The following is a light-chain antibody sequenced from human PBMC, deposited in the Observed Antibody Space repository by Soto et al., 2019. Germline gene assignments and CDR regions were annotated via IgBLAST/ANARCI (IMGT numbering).Light chain of an antibody. CDR2: DVS. CDR3: SSYTSSSTLYV. J-gene: IGLJ1*01. Sequence: QSALTQPASVSGSPGQSITISCTGTSSDVGGYNYVSWYQQHPVKAPKLMIYDVSNRPSGVSNRFSGSKSGNTASLTISGLQAEDEADYYCSSYTSSSTLYVFGTWNKVNVL. V-gene: IGLV2-14*01. CDR1: SSDVGGYNY.